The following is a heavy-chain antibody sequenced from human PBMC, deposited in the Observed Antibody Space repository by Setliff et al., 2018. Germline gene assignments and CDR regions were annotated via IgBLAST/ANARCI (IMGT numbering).Heavy chain of an antibody. CDR3: ARGSVTIFGVVLSNWFDP. Sequence: ASVKVSCKASGYTFISYGISWVRQAPGQGLEWMGWINTNTGNPTYAQGFTGRFVFSLDTSVSTTYLQISSLKAEDTAVYYCARGSVTIFGVVLSNWFDPWGQGTLVTVS. CDR1: GYTFISYG. CDR2: INTNTGNP. J-gene: IGHJ5*02. V-gene: IGHV7-4-1*02. D-gene: IGHD3-3*01.